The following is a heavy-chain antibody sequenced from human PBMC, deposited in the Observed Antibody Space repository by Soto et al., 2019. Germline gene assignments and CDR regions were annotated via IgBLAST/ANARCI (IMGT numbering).Heavy chain of an antibody. J-gene: IGHJ4*02. D-gene: IGHD1-26*01. V-gene: IGHV3-30*04. CDR2: ISFDGSNM. Sequence: QVHLVESGGGVVQPGRSLRLSCSVSGFTFRSHSMHWVRQAPGKGLEWLAVISFDGSNMYYADSVKGRFTVSRDNSKNTLYLHMNSLRDEDTALYYCARCGFEWELRSFDYWGQGTLVTVSS. CDR3: ARCGFEWELRSFDY. CDR1: GFTFRSHS.